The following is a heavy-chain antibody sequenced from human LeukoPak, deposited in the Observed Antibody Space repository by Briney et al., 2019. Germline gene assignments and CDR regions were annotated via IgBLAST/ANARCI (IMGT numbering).Heavy chain of an antibody. Sequence: GESLKISCKGSEYSFTNYWIGWVRQMPGKGLEWMGIIYPGDSDTRYSPSFQGQVTISADKSISTAYLQWSSLKASDTAMYFCATYAGSYSKSFQHWGQGTLVTVSS. D-gene: IGHD3-10*01. V-gene: IGHV5-51*01. CDR1: EYSFTNYW. J-gene: IGHJ1*01. CDR2: IYPGDSDT. CDR3: ATYAGSYSKSFQH.